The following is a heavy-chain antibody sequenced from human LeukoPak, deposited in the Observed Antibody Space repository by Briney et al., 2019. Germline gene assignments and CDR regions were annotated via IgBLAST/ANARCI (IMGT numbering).Heavy chain of an antibody. D-gene: IGHD1-26*01. CDR3: AAVSGSYTLLDC. V-gene: IGHV1-24*01. Sequence: GASVTVSYKVSGYTLTELSMHWVRQASGKGLEWMGGIDPDDGATIYAPKFQGRVTMTEDTSTDTAYLELSGLRSDDTAVYYCAAVSGSYTLLDCWGQGTPVTVSS. CDR2: IDPDDGAT. CDR1: GYTLTELS. J-gene: IGHJ4*02.